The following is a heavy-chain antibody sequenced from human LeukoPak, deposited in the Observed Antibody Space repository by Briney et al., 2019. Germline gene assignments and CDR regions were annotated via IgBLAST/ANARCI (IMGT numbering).Heavy chain of an antibody. CDR3: ARRGYSSSYYYYYMDV. D-gene: IGHD5-18*01. V-gene: IGHV4-39*01. CDR2: IYYSGST. CDR1: GGSISSSSHY. Sequence: SETLSLTCTVSGGSISSSSHYWGWIRPPPGKGLEWMGSIYYSGSTYYNPSLKIRVTISVDTYKIQSSLKLSSVTAADTAVYYCARRGYSSSYYYYYMDVWGKGTTVTVSS. J-gene: IGHJ6*03.